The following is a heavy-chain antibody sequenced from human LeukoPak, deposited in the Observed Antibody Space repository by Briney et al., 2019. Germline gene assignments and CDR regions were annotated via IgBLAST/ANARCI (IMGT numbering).Heavy chain of an antibody. CDR1: GFTFTDYA. D-gene: IGHD6-6*01. Sequence: GGSLRLSCAASGFTFTDYAMNWVRQAPGKGLEWVSGISGGDGTTFYADSVRGRFTISRDNSKNTLYLQMNSLRAEDTAVYYCAKAGSLDIAARQNYWGQGTLVTVSS. J-gene: IGHJ4*02. CDR2: ISGGDGTT. V-gene: IGHV3-23*01. CDR3: AKAGSLDIAARQNY.